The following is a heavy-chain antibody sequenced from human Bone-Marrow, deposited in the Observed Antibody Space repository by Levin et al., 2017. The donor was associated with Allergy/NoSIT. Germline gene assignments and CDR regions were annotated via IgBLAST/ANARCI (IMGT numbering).Heavy chain of an antibody. CDR3: ARGGDGYADY. CDR1: GFTFSSYD. CDR2: IGTAGDT. J-gene: IGHJ4*02. V-gene: IGHV3-13*01. Sequence: LSLTCAASGFTFSSYDMHWVRQATGKGLEWVSAIGTAGDTYYPGSVTGRFTISRENAKNSLYLQMNSLRAGDTAVYYCARGGDGYADYWGQGTLVTVSS. D-gene: IGHD5-24*01.